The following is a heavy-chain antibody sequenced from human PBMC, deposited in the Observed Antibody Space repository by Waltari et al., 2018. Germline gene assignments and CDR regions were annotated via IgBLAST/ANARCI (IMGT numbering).Heavy chain of an antibody. CDR2: IYHSGCP. J-gene: IGHJ3*02. CDR3: AMRDDAFDI. Sequence: QVQLQESGPGLVKPSETLSLTCAVSGYSISSGYYWGWLRQPPGKGLEGIGSIYHSGCPYYTPSLKSRVTISVDTSKHQVARKLSSVTAADTAVYYCAMRDDAFDIWGQGTMVTVSS. CDR1: GYSISSGYY. V-gene: IGHV4-38-2*01.